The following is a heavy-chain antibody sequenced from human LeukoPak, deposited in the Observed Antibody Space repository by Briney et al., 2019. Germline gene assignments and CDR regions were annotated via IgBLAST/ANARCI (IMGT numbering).Heavy chain of an antibody. CDR3: AKSFGPVIAAAGTGAD. V-gene: IGHV3-23*01. J-gene: IGHJ4*02. CDR2: IFPSGGEI. D-gene: IGHD6-13*01. CDR1: GFTFSTFA. Sequence: PGGSLRLSCAASGFTFSTFAMIWVRQPPGKGLEWVSSIFPSGGEIHYADSVRGRFTISRDNSKNTLYLQMNSLRAEDTAVYYCAKSFGPVIAAAGTGADWGQGTLVTVSS.